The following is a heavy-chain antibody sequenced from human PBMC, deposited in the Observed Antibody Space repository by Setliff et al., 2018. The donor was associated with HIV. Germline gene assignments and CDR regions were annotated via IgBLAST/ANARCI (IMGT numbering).Heavy chain of an antibody. CDR1: GGSMRSSGYS. CDR3: ASRVYYYDSSGYLREEGFDP. CDR2: IYYNGNA. D-gene: IGHD3-22*01. J-gene: IGHJ5*02. Sequence: PSETLSLTCAVSGGSMRSSGYSWTWIRQAPGKGLEWVGYIYYNGNAYYNPSLKSRVTISVDTSKNQFSLNLTSVTAADTAVYFCASRVYYYDSSGYLREEGFDPWGQGILVTVSS. V-gene: IGHV4-30-2*03.